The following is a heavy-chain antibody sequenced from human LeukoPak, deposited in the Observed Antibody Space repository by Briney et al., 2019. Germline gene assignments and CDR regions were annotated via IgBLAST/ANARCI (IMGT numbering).Heavy chain of an antibody. V-gene: IGHV3-48*03. J-gene: IGHJ4*02. CDR3: ARFSKRKANDY. CDR1: GFTFSSYE. Sequence: GGSLRLSCAASGFTFSSYEMNWVRLAPGKGLEWVSYISSSGSTIYYADSVKGRFTISRDNAKNSLYLQMNSLRAEDTAVYYCARFSKRKANDYWGQGTLVTVSS. CDR2: ISSSGSTI.